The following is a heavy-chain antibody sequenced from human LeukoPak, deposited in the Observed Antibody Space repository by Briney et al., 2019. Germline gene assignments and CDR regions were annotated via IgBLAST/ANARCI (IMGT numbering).Heavy chain of an antibody. CDR3: AKDRAAIAAAGTYYYYYMDV. Sequence: GGSLRLSCAASGFTFSSYAMHWVRQAPGKGLEWVAFIRYDGSNKYYADSVKGRFTISRDNSKNTLYLQMNSLRAEDTAVYYCAKDRAAIAAAGTYYYYYMDVWGKGTTVTISS. J-gene: IGHJ6*03. D-gene: IGHD6-13*01. CDR1: GFTFSSYA. V-gene: IGHV3-30*02. CDR2: IRYDGSNK.